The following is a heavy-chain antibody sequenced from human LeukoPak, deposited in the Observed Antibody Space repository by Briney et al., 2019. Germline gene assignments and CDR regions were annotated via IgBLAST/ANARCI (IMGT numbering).Heavy chain of an antibody. CDR2: IKQDGSEK. CDR3: ARGRIAAAGTLAF. V-gene: IGHV3-7*01. CDR1: GFTFSSYW. J-gene: IGHJ4*02. Sequence: GGSLRLSCAASGFTFSSYWMXWVRXAXXXXXXXXXXIKQDGSEKYYVDSVKGRFTISRDNAKNSLYLQMNSLRAEDTAVYYCARGRIAAAGTLAFWGQGTLVTVSS. D-gene: IGHD6-13*01.